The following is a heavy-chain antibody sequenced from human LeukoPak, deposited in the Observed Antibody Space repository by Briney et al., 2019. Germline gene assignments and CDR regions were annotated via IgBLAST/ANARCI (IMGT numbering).Heavy chain of an antibody. D-gene: IGHD1-14*01. CDR3: ATETNGRHYDY. Sequence: GGSLRLSCTTSGLTFSTSGFNWVRQAPGKGLEWVASICPTGFDRYHADSITDRFTISRDNANNFLYLQMDSLRAEDTAVYYCATETNGRHYDYWGQGTLLTVSS. CDR1: GLTFSTSG. CDR2: ICPTGFDR. V-gene: IGHV3-21*06. J-gene: IGHJ4*02.